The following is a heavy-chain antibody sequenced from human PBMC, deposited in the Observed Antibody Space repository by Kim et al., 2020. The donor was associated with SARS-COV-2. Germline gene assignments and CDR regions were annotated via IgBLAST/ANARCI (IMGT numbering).Heavy chain of an antibody. CDR1: GYTFTGYY. D-gene: IGHD2-2*03. CDR2: INPNSGGT. CDR3: ARGKMIWIDERQYYFDY. Sequence: ASVKVSCKASGYTFTGYYMHWVRQAPGQGLEWMGRINPNSGGTNYAQKFQGRVTMTRDTSISTAYMELSRLRSDDTAVYYCARGKMIWIDERQYYFDYWGQGTLVTVSS. V-gene: IGHV1-2*06. J-gene: IGHJ4*02.